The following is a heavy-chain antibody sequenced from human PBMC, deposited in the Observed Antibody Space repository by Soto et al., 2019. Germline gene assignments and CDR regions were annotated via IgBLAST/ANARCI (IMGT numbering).Heavy chain of an antibody. CDR3: ARSGGRWLDDAFDI. CDR1: GFTVSSNY. Sequence: EVQLVESGGGLVQPGGSLRLSCAASGFTVSSNYMSWVRQAPGKGLEWVSVIYSGGSTYYADSVKGRFTISRDNSKNTLYLQMNSLRAEDTAVYYCARSGGRWLDDAFDIWGQGTMVTVSS. D-gene: IGHD3-16*01. CDR2: IYSGGST. V-gene: IGHV3-66*01. J-gene: IGHJ3*02.